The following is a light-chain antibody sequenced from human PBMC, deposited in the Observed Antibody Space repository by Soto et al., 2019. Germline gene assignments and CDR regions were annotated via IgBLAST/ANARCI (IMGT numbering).Light chain of an antibody. J-gene: IGKJ1*01. CDR2: GAS. V-gene: IGKV3-20*01. Sequence: IVLTQSPGTLSLSPGGRATLSCRASQSVSSTYLAWCQQKPGQXPRLLIYGASTRATGIPDRFSGTGSGTDFTLTISRLEPEDFAVYYCQRYGSFGQGTKVDIK. CDR1: QSVSSTY. CDR3: QRYGS.